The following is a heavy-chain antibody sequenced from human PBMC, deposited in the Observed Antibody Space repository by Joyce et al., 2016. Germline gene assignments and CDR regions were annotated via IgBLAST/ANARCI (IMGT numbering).Heavy chain of an antibody. CDR3: ARVGDGWFDY. J-gene: IGHJ5*01. CDR2: IDSAGNIV. CDR1: GFIFRDYR. V-gene: IGHV3-48*01. Sequence: EVRLVESGGGLVRPGGSLRLSCTASGFIFRDYRMTWARQAPGKGPEFLSFIDSAGNIVHWVDSVKGRSTFSRDNAKNSLDMQINDLRVEDTAVYYCARVGDGWFDYWGRGTLVIVSS.